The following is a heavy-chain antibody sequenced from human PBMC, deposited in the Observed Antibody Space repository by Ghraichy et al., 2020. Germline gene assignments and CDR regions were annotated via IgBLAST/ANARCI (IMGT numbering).Heavy chain of an antibody. Sequence: SETLSLTCAVYGGSFSGYYWSWIRQPPGKGLEWIGEINHSGSTNYNPSLKSRVTISVDTSKNQFSLKLSSVTAADTAVYYCARVHSYGMDVWGQGTTVTVSS. CDR2: INHSGST. CDR3: ARVHSYGMDV. CDR1: GGSFSGYY. V-gene: IGHV4-34*01. J-gene: IGHJ6*02.